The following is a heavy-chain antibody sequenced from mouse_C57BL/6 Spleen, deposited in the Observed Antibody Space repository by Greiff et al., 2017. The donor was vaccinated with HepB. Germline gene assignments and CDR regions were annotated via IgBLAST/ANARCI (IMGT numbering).Heavy chain of an antibody. CDR3: AMVDYDGAMDY. Sequence: QVQLQQPGAELVKPGASVKVSCKASGYTFTSYWMHWVKQRPGQGLEWIGRIHPSDSDTNYNQKFKGKATLTVDKSSSTAYMQLSSLTSEDSAVYYCAMVDYDGAMDYWGQGTSVTVSS. CDR2: IHPSDSDT. D-gene: IGHD2-4*01. V-gene: IGHV1-74*01. CDR1: GYTFTSYW. J-gene: IGHJ4*01.